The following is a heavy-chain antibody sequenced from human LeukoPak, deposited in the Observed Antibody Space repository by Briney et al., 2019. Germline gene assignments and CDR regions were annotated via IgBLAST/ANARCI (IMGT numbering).Heavy chain of an antibody. CDR1: GYTFTGYY. CDR2: INPNSGGT. V-gene: IGHV1-2*02. Sequence: ASVKVSCKASGYTFTGYYMHWVRQAPGQGLEWMGWINPNSGGTNYAQKFQGRVTMTRDTSISTAYMELSRLRSDDTAVYYCARDTHTATTDYYYYYYMDVWGKGTTVTVSS. D-gene: IGHD4-17*01. CDR3: ARDTHTATTDYYYYYYMDV. J-gene: IGHJ6*03.